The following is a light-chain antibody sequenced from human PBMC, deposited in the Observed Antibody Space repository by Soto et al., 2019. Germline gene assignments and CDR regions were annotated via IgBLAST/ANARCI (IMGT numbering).Light chain of an antibody. J-gene: IGLJ1*01. CDR3: FSYANSGTWGYV. Sequence: QSALTQPASVSGSPGQSITISCTGANSDVGNYNLVSWYQQHPDRAPKLIIYEGSKRPSGVSDRFSGSKSGNTVSLTISGLQAEDEADYYCFSYANSGTWGYVFGTGPKVTV. V-gene: IGLV2-23*01. CDR1: NSDVGNYNL. CDR2: EGS.